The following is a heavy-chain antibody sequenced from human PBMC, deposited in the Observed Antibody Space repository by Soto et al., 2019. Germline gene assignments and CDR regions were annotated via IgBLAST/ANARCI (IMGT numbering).Heavy chain of an antibody. CDR2: IDPDNGNT. CDR3: ATDRKQWLVRDAFDI. J-gene: IGHJ3*02. CDR1: GYTFTSYG. V-gene: IGHV1-18*01. Sequence: GASVKVSCKASGYTFTSYGISWVRQAPGQGLEWMGWIDPDNGNTNYAQKLQGRVTMTADTSTDTAYMELSSLRSEDTAVYYCATDRKQWLVRDAFDIWGQGT. D-gene: IGHD6-19*01.